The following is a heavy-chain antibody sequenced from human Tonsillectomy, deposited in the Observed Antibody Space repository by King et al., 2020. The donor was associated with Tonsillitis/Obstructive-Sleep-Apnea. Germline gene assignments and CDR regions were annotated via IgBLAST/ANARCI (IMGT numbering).Heavy chain of an antibody. J-gene: IGHJ4*02. V-gene: IGHV4-39*01. CDR1: GGSIRSSSNY. CDR3: ARHDGPYCGGDCYFGTHY. D-gene: IGHD2-21*01. Sequence: VQMQESGPGLVKPSETLSLTCTVSGGSIRSSSNYWGWIRQPPGKGLEWIGSFYYTGSTYYRPSLKSRVTISVDTSKNQFSLKLSSVTAADTAVYYCARHDGPYCGGDCYFGTHYWGQGTLVTVSS. CDR2: FYYTGST.